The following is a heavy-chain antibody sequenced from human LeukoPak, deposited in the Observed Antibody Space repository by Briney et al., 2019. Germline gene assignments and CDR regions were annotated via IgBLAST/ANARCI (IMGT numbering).Heavy chain of an antibody. V-gene: IGHV1-2*02. D-gene: IGHD3-3*01. CDR2: INPNSGGT. CDR3: ARVLTIFGVEFDY. Sequence: ASVKVSCKASGYTFTGYYMHWVRQAPGQGLEWMGWINPNSGGTNYAQKFQGRVTTTRDTSISTAYMELSRLRSDDTAVYYCARVLTIFGVEFDYWGQGTLVTVSS. CDR1: GYTFTGYY. J-gene: IGHJ4*02.